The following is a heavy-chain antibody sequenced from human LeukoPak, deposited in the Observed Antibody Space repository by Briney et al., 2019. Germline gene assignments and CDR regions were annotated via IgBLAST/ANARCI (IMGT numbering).Heavy chain of an antibody. Sequence: SETLPLTCAVSGYSITSGYYWGWIRQPPGKGLEWIGSIYHSGSTYYNPSLKSRVTISLDTSKNQFSLKLSSVTAADTAVYYCASTKFQLESGYYWGQGTLVTVSS. CDR1: GYSITSGYY. V-gene: IGHV4-38-2*01. D-gene: IGHD1-1*01. J-gene: IGHJ4*02. CDR2: IYHSGST. CDR3: ASTKFQLESGYY.